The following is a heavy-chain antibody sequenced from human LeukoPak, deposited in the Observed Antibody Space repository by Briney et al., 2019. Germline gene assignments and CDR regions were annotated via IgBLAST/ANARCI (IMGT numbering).Heavy chain of an antibody. V-gene: IGHV3-23*01. D-gene: IGHD2-15*01. CDR3: ASPTGVVVAAI. CDR2: ISGSGGST. Sequence: PGGSLRLSCAASGFTFSSYAMSWVRQAPGKGLEWVSAISGSGGSTYYADSVKGRFTISRDNAKNSLYLQMNSLRAEDTAVYYCASPTGVVVAAIWGQGTLVTVSS. CDR1: GFTFSSYA. J-gene: IGHJ4*02.